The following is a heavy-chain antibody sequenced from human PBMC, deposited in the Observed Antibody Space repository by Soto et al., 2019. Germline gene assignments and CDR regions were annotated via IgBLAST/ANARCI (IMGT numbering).Heavy chain of an antibody. CDR1: GYSFSNYW. Sequence: PGASLKISCKGSGYSFSNYWIGWVRQKPGKGLEWLGNIYPGYSDTRYSPSFEGQVIFSAQLYINPVLLQWKSLKASDTARYFCASLGAVLTGYDSFDLWGQGTMVTVS. V-gene: IGHV5-51*01. J-gene: IGHJ3*01. CDR3: ASLGAVLTGYDSFDL. CDR2: IYPGYSDT. D-gene: IGHD3-9*01.